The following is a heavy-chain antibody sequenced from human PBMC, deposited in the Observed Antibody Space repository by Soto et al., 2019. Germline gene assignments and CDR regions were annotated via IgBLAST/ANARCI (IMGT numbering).Heavy chain of an antibody. V-gene: IGHV3-23*01. CDR3: ANYRPPDGIWTFKL. D-gene: IGHD3-9*01. Sequence: GGRLGVSGGASGLSFSDYAMSWVRQAAGKGLEWGSVFNSGGGSTYYADSVKSRFPNSRDPSQSSVFLQMSSLRDEATAVYYRANYRPPDGIWTFKLWRQGTLVSVSS. CDR1: GLSFSDYA. J-gene: IGHJ4*02. CDR2: FNSGGGST.